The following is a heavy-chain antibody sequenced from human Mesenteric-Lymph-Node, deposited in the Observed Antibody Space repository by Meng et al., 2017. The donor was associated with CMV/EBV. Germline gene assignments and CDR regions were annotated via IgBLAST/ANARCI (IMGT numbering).Heavy chain of an antibody. CDR2: IYYSGST. CDR1: GGSVSSGSYY. J-gene: IGHJ4*02. CDR3: ARNPVAGSTYYYFDY. D-gene: IGHD6-19*01. Sequence: SETLSLTCTVSGGSVSSGSYYWSWIRQPPGKGLERIGYIYYSGSTNYNPSLKSRVTISVDTSKNQFSLKLSSVTAADTAVYYCARNPVAGSTYYYFDYWGQGTLVTVSS. V-gene: IGHV4-61*01.